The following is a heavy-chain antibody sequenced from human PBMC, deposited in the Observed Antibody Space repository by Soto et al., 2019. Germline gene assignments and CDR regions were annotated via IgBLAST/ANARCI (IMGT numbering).Heavy chain of an antibody. D-gene: IGHD6-19*01. V-gene: IGHV1-18*01. Sequence: NPSASEKVSCKASGYTFTSYGISWVRQAPGQGLEWMGWISAAYGDTNYAQWLHRRVTMTNATSTSKAYLELRSMIFDDPVLYYCARDGTTPWLVDAFDIWGQGTMVAVSS. CDR2: ISAAYGDT. CDR1: GYTFTSYG. CDR3: ARDGTTPWLVDAFDI. J-gene: IGHJ3*02.